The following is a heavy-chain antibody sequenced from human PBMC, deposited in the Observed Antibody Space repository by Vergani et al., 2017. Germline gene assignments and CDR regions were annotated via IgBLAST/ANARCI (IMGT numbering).Heavy chain of an antibody. D-gene: IGHD5-12*01. V-gene: IGHV3-48*01. CDR1: GFSFPGYA. J-gene: IGHJ4*02. CDR3: ARDSRNSGYDLDY. CDR2: ITTSGGTV. Sequence: EVQMVESGGGLVQPGGSLRLSCEASGFSFPGYAMIWVRQAPGKGLEWVSYITTSGGTVYYADSVKGRFTISRDNGKNSLYLQMNSLRAEDTAVYYCARDSRNSGYDLDYWGQGTLVTVSS.